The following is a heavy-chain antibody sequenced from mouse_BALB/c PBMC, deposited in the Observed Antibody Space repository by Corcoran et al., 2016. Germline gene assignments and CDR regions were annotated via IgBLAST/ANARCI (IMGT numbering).Heavy chain of an antibody. CDR1: GFNIKDTY. D-gene: IGHD2-1*01. J-gene: IGHJ2*01. V-gene: IGHV14-3*02. CDR3: GRSREGKYLVY. Sequence: EVQLQQSGAELVKPGASVKLSCTASGFNIKDTYMHWVKQRPEQGLEWIGRIDPANGSTKYDPKFQGKATMTADTSSNTVYLQLSSLTSEATAVYYCGRSREGKYLVYWGKGTTLTVSS. CDR2: IDPANGST.